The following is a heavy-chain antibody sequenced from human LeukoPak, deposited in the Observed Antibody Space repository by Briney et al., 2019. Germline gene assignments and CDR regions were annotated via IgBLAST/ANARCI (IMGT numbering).Heavy chain of an antibody. CDR2: ISVSGGST. CDR3: AKVCTDGSCCY. Sequence: GGSLRLSCAASGFTFSSYAMSWVRQAPGKGLEWVSGISVSGGSTYYADSVKGRFTISRDNSKNTLYLQMNSLRAEDTAVYYCAKVCTDGSCCYWGQGTLVTVSS. CDR1: GFTFSSYA. J-gene: IGHJ4*02. V-gene: IGHV3-23*01. D-gene: IGHD2-15*01.